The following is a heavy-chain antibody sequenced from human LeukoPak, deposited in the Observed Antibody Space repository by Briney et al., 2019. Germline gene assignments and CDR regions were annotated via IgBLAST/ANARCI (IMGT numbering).Heavy chain of an antibody. D-gene: IGHD6-6*01. J-gene: IGHJ3*02. CDR2: ISSSGSTI. V-gene: IGHV3-11*01. CDR1: GFTFSDDY. Sequence: GGSLRLSCAASGFTFSDDYMSWIRQAPGKGLEWVSYISSSGSTIYYADSVKGRFTISRDNAKNSLYLQMNSLRAEDTAVYYCASHKLGAARHAFDIWGQGTMVTVSS. CDR3: ASHKLGAARHAFDI.